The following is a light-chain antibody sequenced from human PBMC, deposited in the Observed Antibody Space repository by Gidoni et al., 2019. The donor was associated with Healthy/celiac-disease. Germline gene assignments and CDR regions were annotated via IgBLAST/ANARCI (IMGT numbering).Light chain of an antibody. CDR3: QQSYSIPWT. CDR2: AAS. CDR1: QSISSY. J-gene: IGKJ1*01. Sequence: ITCRASQSISSYLNWYQQKPGKAPKLLIYAASSLQSKLPSRFSGSGSGTDFTLTISSLQPEDFATYYCQQSYSIPWTFGQGTKVEIK. V-gene: IGKV1-39*01.